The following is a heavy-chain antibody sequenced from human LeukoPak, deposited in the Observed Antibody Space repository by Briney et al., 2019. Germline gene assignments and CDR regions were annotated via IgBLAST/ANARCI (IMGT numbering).Heavy chain of an antibody. J-gene: IGHJ4*02. Sequence: SGPTLVNPTQTLTLTCTFSGFSLSTSGMCVRWIRQPPGKALEWLSLIDWDDDKYYSTSLKTRLTISKDTSKNQVVLTMTNMDPVGTATYYCARTAYYYGSGNYFDYWGQGTLVTVSS. CDR2: IDWDDDK. V-gene: IGHV2-70*01. CDR1: GFSLSTSGMC. CDR3: ARTAYYYGSGNYFDY. D-gene: IGHD3-10*01.